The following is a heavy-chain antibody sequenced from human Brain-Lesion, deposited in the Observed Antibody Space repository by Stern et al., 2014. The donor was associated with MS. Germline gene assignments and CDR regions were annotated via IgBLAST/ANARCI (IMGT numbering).Heavy chain of an antibody. D-gene: IGHD2-8*01. CDR1: GGSLSRGGYY. J-gene: IGHJ5*02. CDR3: ARVGVYVQTGWFDP. V-gene: IGHV4-31*03. CDR2: IHYSGST. Sequence: QVQLVQSGPGLGKTSQTPSPPRTVSGGSLSRGGYYWRWIRQQPGKGLGGIGDIHYSGSTYYNSALKSRVTIARDTSKNQFSLNLNSVTAADTAVYYCARVGVYVQTGWFDPWGQGALVTVSS.